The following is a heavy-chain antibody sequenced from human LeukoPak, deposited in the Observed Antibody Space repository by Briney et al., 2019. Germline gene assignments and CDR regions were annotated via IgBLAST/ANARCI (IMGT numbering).Heavy chain of an antibody. CDR2: INHSGST. CDR1: GGSFSGYY. CDR3: ARGSDIVATSYDY. V-gene: IGHV4-34*01. D-gene: IGHD5-12*01. J-gene: IGHJ4*02. Sequence: SETLSLTCAVYGGSFSGYYWSWIRQPPGKGLEWIGEINHSGSTNYNPSLKSRVTISVDTSKNQFSLKLSSVTAADTAVYYCARGSDIVATSYDYWRQGTLVTVSS.